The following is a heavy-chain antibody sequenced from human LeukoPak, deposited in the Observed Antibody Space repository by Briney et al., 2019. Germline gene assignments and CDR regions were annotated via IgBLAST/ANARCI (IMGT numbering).Heavy chain of an antibody. CDR1: GFTFSSYS. CDR2: ISSSSSYI. CDR3: AREQEMGFGELGDDAFDI. Sequence: PGGSLRLSCAASGFTFSSYSMNWVRQAPGKGLEWVSSISSSSSYIYYADSVKGRFTISRDNAKNSLYLQMNSLRAEDTAAYYCAREQEMGFGELGDDAFDIWGQGTMVTVSS. V-gene: IGHV3-21*01. D-gene: IGHD3-10*01. J-gene: IGHJ3*02.